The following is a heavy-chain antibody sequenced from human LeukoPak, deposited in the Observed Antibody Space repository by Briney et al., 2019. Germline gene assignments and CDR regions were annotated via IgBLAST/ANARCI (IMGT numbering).Heavy chain of an antibody. Sequence: GGSLRLSCAASEFTFSSYAMSWVRQAPGKGLEWVSSITSSGDNTYYAASVKGRFTISRDSSKNTLWLQMNSLRAEDTAVYYCAKGSDRATGLDPWGQGTLVTVSS. CDR3: AKGSDRATGLDP. D-gene: IGHD1-26*01. J-gene: IGHJ5*02. V-gene: IGHV3-23*01. CDR1: EFTFSSYA. CDR2: ITSSGDNT.